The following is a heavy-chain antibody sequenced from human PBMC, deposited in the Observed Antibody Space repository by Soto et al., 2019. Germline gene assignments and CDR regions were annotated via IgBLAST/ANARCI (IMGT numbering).Heavy chain of an antibody. CDR2: ISGSGGST. CDR3: AKDLVGYESSSWSADIFHY. V-gene: IGHV3-23*01. J-gene: IGHJ4*02. D-gene: IGHD6-13*01. CDR1: GFTFSSYA. Sequence: GGSLRLSCAASGFTFSSYAMSWVRQAPGKGLEWVSAISGSGGSTYYADSVKGRFTISRDNSKNTLYLQMNSLRAEDTAVYYCAKDLVGYESSSWSADIFHYWGQGTLVTVSS.